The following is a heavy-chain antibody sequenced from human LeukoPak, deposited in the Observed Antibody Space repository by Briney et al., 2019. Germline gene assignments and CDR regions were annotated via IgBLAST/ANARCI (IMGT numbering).Heavy chain of an antibody. CDR1: GGTFSSYA. CDR2: IIPIFGTA. J-gene: IGHJ4*02. CDR3: ARVRIAAAGPTIPGYYFDY. V-gene: IGHV1-69*13. Sequence: GASVKVSCKASGGTFSSYAISWVRQAPGQGLEWMGGIIPIFGTANYAQKFQGRVTITADESTSTAYMELSSLRSEDTALYYCARVRIAAAGPTIPGYYFDYWGQGTLVTVSS. D-gene: IGHD6-13*01.